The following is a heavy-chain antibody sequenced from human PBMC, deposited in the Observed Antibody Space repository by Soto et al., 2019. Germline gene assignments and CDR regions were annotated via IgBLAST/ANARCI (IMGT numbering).Heavy chain of an antibody. Sequence: QVQLVESGGGGVQPGRSVRLCCTASGFTCSSYGMHWVRQAPGKGLEWVAVVSYDGSNKYYADSVKGRFTISRDNSKNTLFLQMNSLRAEDTAVYYCASPDYGSGSSPDYWGQGTLVTVSS. CDR1: GFTCSSYG. CDR2: VSYDGSNK. V-gene: IGHV3-30-3*01. D-gene: IGHD3-10*01. J-gene: IGHJ4*02. CDR3: ASPDYGSGSSPDY.